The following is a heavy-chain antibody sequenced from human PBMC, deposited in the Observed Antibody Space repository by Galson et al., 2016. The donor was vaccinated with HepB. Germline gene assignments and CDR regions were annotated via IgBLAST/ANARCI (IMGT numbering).Heavy chain of an antibody. Sequence: SETLSLTCAVSGGSISSSNWWSWVRQPPGKGLEWIGEIYHSGSTNYNPSLKSRVTISVDKSKNQFSLKLSSVIAADTAVYYCARDHVSQVLNSSSWHNIGMDVGGQGTTVTGSS. D-gene: IGHD6-13*01. CDR1: GGSISSSNW. CDR2: IYHSGST. J-gene: IGHJ6*02. CDR3: ARDHVSQVLNSSSWHNIGMDV. V-gene: IGHV4-4*02.